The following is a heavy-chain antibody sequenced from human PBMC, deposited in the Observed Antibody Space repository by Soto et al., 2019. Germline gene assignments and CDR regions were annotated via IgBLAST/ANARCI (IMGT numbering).Heavy chain of an antibody. CDR3: SRQASDFWSGKPQYYMDV. Sequence: GGSLRLSCAASGFTFSGSAMHWVRQASGKGLEWVGRIRSKANNYATAYGASVKGRFTISRDDSKNTAYLQMNSLKTEDTAVYYCSRQASDFWSGKPQYYMDVWGKGSTVTISS. CDR2: IRSKANNYAT. D-gene: IGHD3-3*01. CDR1: GFTFSGSA. J-gene: IGHJ6*03. V-gene: IGHV3-73*01.